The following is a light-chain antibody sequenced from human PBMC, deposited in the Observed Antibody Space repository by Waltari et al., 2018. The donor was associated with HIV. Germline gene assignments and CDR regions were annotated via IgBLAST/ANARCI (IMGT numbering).Light chain of an antibody. Sequence: SYELTQPLSVSVCPGQTVRTTCAGYALPKHTAYWYQQKPGQAPVLVIYQDTGRPSGIPERFSGSSSGTTVTLTISGVQAEDDADYYCLSADTSVTWVFGGGTKLTVL. V-gene: IGLV3-25*03. CDR3: LSADTSVTWV. CDR1: ALPKHT. J-gene: IGLJ3*02. CDR2: QDT.